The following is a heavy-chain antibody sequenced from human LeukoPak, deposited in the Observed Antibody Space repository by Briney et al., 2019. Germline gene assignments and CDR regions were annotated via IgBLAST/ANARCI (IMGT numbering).Heavy chain of an antibody. D-gene: IGHD2-2*01. CDR1: GGSISSGDYY. J-gene: IGHJ5*02. CDR3: ARVWYQLLAGWFDP. V-gene: IGHV4-30-4*08. Sequence: PSETLSLTCTLSGGSISSGDYYWSWIRQPPGKGLEWIVYIYYSGSTYYNPSLKSRVTISVDTSKNQFSLKLSSVTAADTAVYYCARVWYQLLAGWFDPWGQGTLVTVSS. CDR2: IYYSGST.